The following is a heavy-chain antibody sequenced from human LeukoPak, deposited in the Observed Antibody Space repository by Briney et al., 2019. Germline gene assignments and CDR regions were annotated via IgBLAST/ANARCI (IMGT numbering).Heavy chain of an antibody. J-gene: IGHJ4*02. Sequence: PGGSLRLSCAASGFTFSNHGMNWVRQAPGKGLEWVSGISPSGDIRYYADSVKGRFTISRDNAKKLLFLQMDSLRAEDTAVYYCAREEGGRLGIDYYFDYWGQGTLVTVSS. CDR3: AREEGGRLGIDYYFDY. CDR2: ISPSGDIR. CDR1: GFTFSNHG. D-gene: IGHD7-27*01. V-gene: IGHV3-21*01.